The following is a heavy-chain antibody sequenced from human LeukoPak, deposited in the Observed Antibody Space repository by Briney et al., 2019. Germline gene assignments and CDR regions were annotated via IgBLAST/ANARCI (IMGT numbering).Heavy chain of an antibody. D-gene: IGHD1-7*01. CDR3: ARASITGTIQWFDP. V-gene: IGHV4-34*01. CDR1: GGSFSGYY. J-gene: IGHJ5*02. Sequence: PSETLSLTCAVYGGSFSGYYWSWIRQPPGKGLEWIGETNHSGSTNYNPSLKSRVTISVDTSKNQFSLKLSSVTAADTAVYYCARASITGTIQWFDPWGQGTLVTVSS. CDR2: TNHSGST.